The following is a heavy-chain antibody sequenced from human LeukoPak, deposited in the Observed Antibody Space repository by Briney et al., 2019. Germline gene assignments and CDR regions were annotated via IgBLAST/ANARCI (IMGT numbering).Heavy chain of an antibody. V-gene: IGHV4-4*09. CDR2: IYTSGST. D-gene: IGHD7-27*01. CDR3: ARQGTRVNGGYYYMDV. CDR1: GGSISSYY. J-gene: IGHJ6*03. Sequence: SETLSLTCTVSGGSISSYYWSWIRRPPGKGLEWIGYIYTSGSTNYNPSLKSRVTISVDTSKNQFSLKLSSVTAADTAVYYCARQGTRVNGGYYYMDVWGKGTTVTVSS.